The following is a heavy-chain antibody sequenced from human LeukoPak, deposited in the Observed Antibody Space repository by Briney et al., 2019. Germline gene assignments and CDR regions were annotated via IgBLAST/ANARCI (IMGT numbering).Heavy chain of an antibody. CDR2: INHSGST. CDR1: GGSFSDYY. V-gene: IGHV4-34*01. CDR3: ARPPAGIAAALDYMDV. D-gene: IGHD6-13*01. J-gene: IGHJ6*03. Sequence: PSETLSLTCAVYGGSFSDYYWSWIRQPPGKGLEWIGEINHSGSTNYNPSLKSRVTISVDTSKNQFSLKLSSVTAADTAVYYCARPPAGIAAALDYMDVWGKGITVTVSS.